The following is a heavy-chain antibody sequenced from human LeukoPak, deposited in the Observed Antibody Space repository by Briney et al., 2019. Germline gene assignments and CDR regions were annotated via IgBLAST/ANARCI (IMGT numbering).Heavy chain of an antibody. CDR2: INPNSGGT. J-gene: IGHJ4*02. CDR1: GYTFTSYD. CDR3: ARGPYYYDSSGYYLDY. D-gene: IGHD3-22*01. Sequence: ASVKVSCKASGYTFTSYDINWVRQATGQGLEWMGWINPNSGGTNYAQKFQGRVTMTRDTSISTAYMELSRLRSDDTAVYYCARGPYYYDSSGYYLDYWGQGTLVTVSS. V-gene: IGHV1-2*02.